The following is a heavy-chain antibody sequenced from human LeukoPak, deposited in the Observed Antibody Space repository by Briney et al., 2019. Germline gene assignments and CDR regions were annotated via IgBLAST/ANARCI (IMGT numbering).Heavy chain of an antibody. J-gene: IGHJ4*02. CDR1: GGPINNYY. Sequence: LSLTCTVSGGPINNYYWSWIRQAPGKGLEWVSYISSSGSTIYYADSVKGRFTISRDNAKNSLYLQMNSLRAEDTAVYYCARDEGPDFDYWGQGTLVTVSS. V-gene: IGHV3-11*04. D-gene: IGHD1-14*01. CDR2: ISSSGSTI. CDR3: ARDEGPDFDY.